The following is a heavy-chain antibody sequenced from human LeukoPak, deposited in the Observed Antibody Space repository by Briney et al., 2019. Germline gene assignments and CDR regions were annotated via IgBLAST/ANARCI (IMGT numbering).Heavy chain of an antibody. J-gene: IGHJ6*02. CDR2: ISYDGSNK. V-gene: IGHV3-30-3*01. Sequence: PGGSLRLSCAASGFTFSSYAMHWVRQAPGKGLEWVAVISYDGSNKYYADSVKGRFTISRDNSKNTLYLQMNSLRAEDTAVYYCARYSSAEGDYGMDVWGQGTTVTVSS. D-gene: IGHD6-19*01. CDR1: GFTFSSYA. CDR3: ARYSSAEGDYGMDV.